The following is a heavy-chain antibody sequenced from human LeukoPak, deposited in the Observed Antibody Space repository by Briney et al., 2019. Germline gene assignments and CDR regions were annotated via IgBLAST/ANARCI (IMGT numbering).Heavy chain of an antibody. CDR2: IYTSVRT. D-gene: IGHD3-22*01. CDR3: AREGHYYDSSGYPNYYYYYMDV. CDR1: GGSISSGRYY. Sequence: PSETLSLTCTVSGGSISSGRYYWSWIRQPAGKGLEWIGRIYTSVRTNYNPSLTSRVTISIDTSKNQFSLKLSSVTAADMAVYYCAREGHYYDSSGYPNYYYYYMDVWGKGTTVTVSS. J-gene: IGHJ6*03. V-gene: IGHV4-61*02.